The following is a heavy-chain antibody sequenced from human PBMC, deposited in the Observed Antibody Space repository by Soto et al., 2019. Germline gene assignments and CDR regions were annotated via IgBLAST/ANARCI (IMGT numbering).Heavy chain of an antibody. CDR3: ARAFAGFGAYWYFDL. CDR2: GYHSVSI. D-gene: IGHD3-16*01. V-gene: IGHV4-59*01. Sequence: SETLSLTCTVSGGSITDYYWSWIRQPPGKALEWIGYGYHSVSIHYNPSLKTRVTISVDTSENQFSLRLSSVTAADTAVYYCARAFAGFGAYWYFDLWGRGTLVTVSS. J-gene: IGHJ2*01. CDR1: GGSITDYY.